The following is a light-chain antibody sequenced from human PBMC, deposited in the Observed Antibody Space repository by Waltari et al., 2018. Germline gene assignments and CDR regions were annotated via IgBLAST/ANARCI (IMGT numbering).Light chain of an antibody. Sequence: QSALTQPPSASGSPGQSVTISCTGTSSDVGAHNYVSWYQQYPGKAPKLISYEVSKRPSGCPDRFSGSKSGNTASLTVSGLQADDEADYYCSSHGGSKVFGGGTKLTVL. CDR2: EVS. J-gene: IGLJ2*01. CDR1: SSDVGAHNY. CDR3: SSHGGSKV. V-gene: IGLV2-8*01.